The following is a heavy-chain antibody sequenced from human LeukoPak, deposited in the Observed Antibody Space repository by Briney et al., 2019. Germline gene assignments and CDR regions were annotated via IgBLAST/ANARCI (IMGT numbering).Heavy chain of an antibody. D-gene: IGHD3-10*01. V-gene: IGHV1-8*01. Sequence: ASVKVSCKASGYTFTSYDINWVRQAPGQGLEWMGWMNPNSGNTGYAQKFQGRVTMTRNTSINTAYMELSSLTSEDTAVYYCARLVPRFSPIVGEFDYWGQGTLVTVSS. CDR2: MNPNSGNT. CDR3: ARLVPRFSPIVGEFDY. CDR1: GYTFTSYD. J-gene: IGHJ4*02.